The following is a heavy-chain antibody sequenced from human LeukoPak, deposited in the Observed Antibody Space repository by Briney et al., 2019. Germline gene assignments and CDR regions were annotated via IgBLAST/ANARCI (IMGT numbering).Heavy chain of an antibody. J-gene: IGHJ4*02. V-gene: IGHV3-23*01. Sequence: TGGSLRLSCAASGFTFSSYAMSWVRQAPGKGLEWVSAISGSGGSTYYADSVKGRFTISRDNSKNTLFLQMNSLRTEDTAIYYCAKRSASGSYYFDYWGQGALVTVSS. CDR3: AKRSASGSYYFDY. CDR2: ISGSGGST. CDR1: GFTFSSYA. D-gene: IGHD3-10*01.